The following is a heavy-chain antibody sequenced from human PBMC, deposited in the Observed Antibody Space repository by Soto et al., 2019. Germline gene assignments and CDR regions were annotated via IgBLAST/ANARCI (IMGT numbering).Heavy chain of an antibody. Sequence: SVKVSCKASGGTFSSYAISWVRQAPGQGLEWMGGIIPIFGTANYAQKFQGRVTITADESTSTAYMELSSLRSEDTAVYYCARGPDYYDSSGSDAFDIWGQGTMVTVSS. J-gene: IGHJ3*02. CDR2: IIPIFGTA. V-gene: IGHV1-69*13. CDR3: ARGPDYYDSSGSDAFDI. D-gene: IGHD3-22*01. CDR1: GGTFSSYA.